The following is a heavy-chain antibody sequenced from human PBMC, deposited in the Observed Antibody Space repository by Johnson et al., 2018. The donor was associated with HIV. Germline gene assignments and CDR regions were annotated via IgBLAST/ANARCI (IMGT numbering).Heavy chain of an antibody. D-gene: IGHD3-22*01. V-gene: IGHV3-74*02. Sequence: VQLVESGGGLVQPGGSLRLSCAASGFTFSNYWMHWVRQAPGKGLGWVSRVNSDGSSLSYADSVKGRFTISRDNSKATLYLQMNSLRDEDTALYYCARSSSGLDAFDIWGQGTMVTVSS. CDR1: GFTFSNYW. CDR2: VNSDGSSL. CDR3: ARSSSGLDAFDI. J-gene: IGHJ3*02.